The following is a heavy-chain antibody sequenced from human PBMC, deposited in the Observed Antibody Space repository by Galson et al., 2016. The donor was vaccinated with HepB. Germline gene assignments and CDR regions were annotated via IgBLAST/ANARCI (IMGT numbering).Heavy chain of an antibody. CDR2: IRYDGSQT. CDR1: GFNFRGCC. J-gene: IGHJ4*02. D-gene: IGHD2-15*01. V-gene: IGHV3-33*01. Sequence: SLRLSCAASGFNFRGCCMHWFRQPPGRGLVWVARIRYDGSQTYYEDSVKGRFTISRDTSKNKLYLQLNRLRAEDTAMYYCAREGGVWASRCCPGNAVWGQGTLVTVSS. CDR3: AREGGVWASRCCPGNAV.